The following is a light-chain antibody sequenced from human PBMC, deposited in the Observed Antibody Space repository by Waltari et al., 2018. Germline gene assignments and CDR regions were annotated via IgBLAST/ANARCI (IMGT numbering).Light chain of an antibody. V-gene: IGLV2-14*03. CDR1: SSDVGGYNY. CDR2: DVS. CDR3: SSYTSSSTSV. Sequence: QSALTQPASVSGSPGQSITISCTGTSSDVGGYNYVSWYQQHPGKAPKPMIYDVSKLPSGVSNRFSGSKSGNTASRAISGLQAEDEADYYCSSYTSSSTSVFGGGTKLTVL. J-gene: IGLJ3*02.